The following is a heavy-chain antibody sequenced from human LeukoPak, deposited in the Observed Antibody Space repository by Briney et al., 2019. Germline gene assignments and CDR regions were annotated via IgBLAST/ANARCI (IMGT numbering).Heavy chain of an antibody. CDR3: GGRRAAGLYYYGSGSQTFDY. V-gene: IGHV4-34*01. CDR1: GGSFSGYY. Sequence: SETLSLTCAVYGGSFSGYYWSWIRQPPGKRLEWIGEINHSGSTNYNPSLKSRVTISVDTSKNQFSLKLSSVTAADTAVYYCGGRRAAGLYYYGSGSQTFDYWGQGTLVTVSS. D-gene: IGHD3-10*01. J-gene: IGHJ4*02. CDR2: INHSGST.